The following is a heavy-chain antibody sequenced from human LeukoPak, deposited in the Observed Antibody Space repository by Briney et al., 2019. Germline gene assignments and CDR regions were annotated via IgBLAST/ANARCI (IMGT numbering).Heavy chain of an antibody. CDR2: IYSTGST. D-gene: IGHD6-13*01. CDR3: VRQIASAGTAGFDF. Sequence: PSETLSLTCTVSGGSISSYYWSWIRQPAGKGLEWIGRIYSTGSTNYNSSLKGRVTMSVDTSKNQFSLRLRSVTAADTAVYYCVRQIASAGTAGFDFWGQGALVAVSS. J-gene: IGHJ4*02. V-gene: IGHV4-4*07. CDR1: GGSISSYY.